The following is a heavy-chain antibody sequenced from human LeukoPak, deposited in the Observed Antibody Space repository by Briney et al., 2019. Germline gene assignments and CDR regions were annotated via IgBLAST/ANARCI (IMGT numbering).Heavy chain of an antibody. J-gene: IGHJ5*02. D-gene: IGHD4-17*01. CDR3: TTPSIYGDYVSDWFDP. CDR1: GFTFSNAW. CDR2: IKSKTDGGTT. V-gene: IGHV3-15*01. Sequence: PGGSLRLSCAASGFTFSNAWMSWVRQAPGKGLEWVGRIKSKTDGGTTDYAAPVKGRFTISRDDSKNTLYLQMNSLKTEDTAVYYCTTPSIYGDYVSDWFDPWGQGTLVTVSS.